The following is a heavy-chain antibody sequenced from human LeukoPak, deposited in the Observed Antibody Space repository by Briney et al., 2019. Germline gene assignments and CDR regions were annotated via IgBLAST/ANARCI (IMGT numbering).Heavy chain of an antibody. D-gene: IGHD2-2*01. Sequence: ASVKVSCKASGYTFTSYGISWVRQAPGQGLEWMGWISAYNGNTNYAQKLQGRVTMTTDTSTSTAYMELRSLRSDDTAVYYCARVGCSSPSRLQWLVEGGWFDPWGQGTLVTVSS. CDR3: ARVGCSSPSRLQWLVEGGWFDP. CDR2: ISAYNGNT. V-gene: IGHV1-18*01. CDR1: GYTFTSYG. J-gene: IGHJ5*02.